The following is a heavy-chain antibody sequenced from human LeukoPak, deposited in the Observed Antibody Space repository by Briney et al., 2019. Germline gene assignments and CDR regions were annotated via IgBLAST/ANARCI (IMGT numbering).Heavy chain of an antibody. D-gene: IGHD4-17*01. J-gene: IGHJ4*02. V-gene: IGHV1-69*05. CDR1: GGTFSSCA. CDR2: IIPIFGTA. CDR3: ARATTVTTVGGEDY. Sequence: ASVKVSCKASGGTFSSCAISWVRQAPGQGLEWMGGIIPIFGTANYAQKFQGRVTITTDESTSTAYMELSSLRSEDTAVYYCARATTVTTVGGEDYWGQGTLVTVSS.